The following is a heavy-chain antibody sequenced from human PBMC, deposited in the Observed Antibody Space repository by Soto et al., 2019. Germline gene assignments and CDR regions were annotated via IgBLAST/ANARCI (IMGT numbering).Heavy chain of an antibody. J-gene: IGHJ3*02. CDR1: GGSISSGSYY. D-gene: IGHD5-12*01. V-gene: IGHV4-39*01. CDR3: ARAPRSRGYGRAFDI. CDR2: IYYSGST. Sequence: QLQLQESGPGLVKPSETLSLTCTVSGGSISSGSYYWGWIRQPPGKGLEWIVSIYYSGSTYYNPSLKSRVTISVDTSKNQFSLKLSSVTAADTAVYYCARAPRSRGYGRAFDIWGQGTMVTVSS.